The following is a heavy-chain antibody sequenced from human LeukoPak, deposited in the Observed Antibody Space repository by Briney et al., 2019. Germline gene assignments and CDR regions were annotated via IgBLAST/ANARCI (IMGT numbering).Heavy chain of an antibody. J-gene: IGHJ4*02. V-gene: IGHV3-23*01. D-gene: IGHD3-10*01. Sequence: GGSLRLSCAASGFSFCNYAMSWVRQAPGKGVEWVSSLSGGGDSRYYAASVMCRFTISRDNSKNTLYLQMNSMRPGHTAVYYCAKAVRSMVTGGGYFDSWGQGTLVTVST. CDR2: LSGGGDSR. CDR1: GFSFCNYA. CDR3: AKAVRSMVTGGGYFDS.